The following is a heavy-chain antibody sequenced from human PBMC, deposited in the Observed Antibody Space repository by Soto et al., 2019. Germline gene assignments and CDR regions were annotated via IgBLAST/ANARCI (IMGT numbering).Heavy chain of an antibody. V-gene: IGHV3-13*04. Sequence: PGGSLRLSCAASGFTFSSYDMHWVRQATGKGLEWVSAIGTAGDTYYPGSVKGRFTISRENAKNSLYLQMNSLRAGDTAVYYCARGPTDYCSGGSCYRDGAFDIWGQGTMVTVSS. D-gene: IGHD2-15*01. CDR1: GFTFSSYD. J-gene: IGHJ3*02. CDR2: IGTAGDT. CDR3: ARGPTDYCSGGSCYRDGAFDI.